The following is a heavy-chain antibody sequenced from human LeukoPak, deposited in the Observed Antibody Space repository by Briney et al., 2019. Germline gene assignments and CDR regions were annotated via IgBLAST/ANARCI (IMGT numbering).Heavy chain of an antibody. J-gene: IGHJ4*02. D-gene: IGHD5-18*01. CDR1: GGFISSYY. CDR3: ARGNTAMVAYYFDY. CDR2: IYYSGST. V-gene: IGHV4-59*01. Sequence: SETLSLTCTVSGGFISSYYWSWIRQPPGKGLEWIGYIYYSGSTNYNPSLKSRVTISVDTSKNQFSLKLSSVTAADTAVYYCARGNTAMVAYYFDYRGQGTLVTVSS.